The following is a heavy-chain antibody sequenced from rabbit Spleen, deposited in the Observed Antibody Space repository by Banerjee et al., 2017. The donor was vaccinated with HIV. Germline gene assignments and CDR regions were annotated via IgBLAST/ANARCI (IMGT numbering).Heavy chain of an antibody. CDR2: VYGGSSGST. CDR1: GFSFNDDYV. Sequence: QQQLVESGGGLVKPGASLTLTCKASGFSFNDDYVMCWVRQSPGKGLEWIACVYGGSSGSTYSATWAKGRFTVSKTSSTTVTLQMTSLTAADTATYFCARDTGTSFSTYGMDLWGPGTLVTVS. CDR3: ARDTGTSFSTYGMDL. V-gene: IGHV1S45*01. J-gene: IGHJ6*01. D-gene: IGHD8-1*01.